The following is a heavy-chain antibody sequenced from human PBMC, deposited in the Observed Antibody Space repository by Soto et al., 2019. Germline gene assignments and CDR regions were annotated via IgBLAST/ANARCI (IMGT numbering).Heavy chain of an antibody. CDR2: ISAYNGNT. Sequence: ASVKVSCKASGYTFTSYGISWVRQAPGQGLEWMGWISAYNGNTNYAQKLQGRVTMTTDTSTSTAYMELRSLRSDDKAVYYCARVYSVDWGATISHFDSWGQGTLVTVSS. J-gene: IGHJ4*02. V-gene: IGHV1-18*01. CDR1: GYTFTSYG. D-gene: IGHD5-12*01. CDR3: ARVYSVDWGATISHFDS.